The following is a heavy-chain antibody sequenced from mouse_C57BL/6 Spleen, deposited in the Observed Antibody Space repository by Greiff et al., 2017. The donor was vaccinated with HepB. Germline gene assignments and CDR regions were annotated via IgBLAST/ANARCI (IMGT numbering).Heavy chain of an antibody. V-gene: IGHV5-4*01. CDR2: ISDGGSYT. CDR1: GFTFSSYA. Sequence: EVQLMESGGGLVKPGGSLKLSCAASGFTFSSYAMSWVRQTPEKRLEWVATISDGGSYTYYPDNVKGRFTISRDNAKNNLYLQMSHLKSEDTAMYYCARESLDSSGYGGFAYWGQGTLVTVSA. J-gene: IGHJ3*01. D-gene: IGHD3-2*02. CDR3: ARESLDSSGYGGFAY.